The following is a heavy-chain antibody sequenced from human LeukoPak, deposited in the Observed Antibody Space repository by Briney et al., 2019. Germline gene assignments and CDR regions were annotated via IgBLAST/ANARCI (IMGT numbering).Heavy chain of an antibody. V-gene: IGHV1-69*05. CDR3: ARAGMWFGDRYYYYYYMDV. J-gene: IGHJ6*03. CDR1: GGTFSSYA. Sequence: ASVKVSCKASGGTFSSYAISWVRQAPGQGLDWMGGIIPIFGTANYAQKFQGRVTITTDESTSTAYMELSSLRSEDTAVYYCARAGMWFGDRYYYYYYMDVWGKGTTVTVSS. CDR2: IIPIFGTA. D-gene: IGHD3-10*01.